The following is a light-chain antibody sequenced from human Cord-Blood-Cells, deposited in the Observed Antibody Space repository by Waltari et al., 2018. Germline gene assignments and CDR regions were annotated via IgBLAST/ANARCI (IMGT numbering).Light chain of an antibody. CDR3: QQSYSTPPYT. J-gene: IGKJ2*01. CDR2: AAS. Sequence: DIQITQSPSSLSASVGDRVTITCRASHSISSYLNWYQQKPGKARKLLIYAASSLQSGVPSRFSGSGSGTDFTLTIRSLQPEDFATYYCQQSYSTPPYTFGQGTKLEIK. V-gene: IGKV1-39*01. CDR1: HSISSY.